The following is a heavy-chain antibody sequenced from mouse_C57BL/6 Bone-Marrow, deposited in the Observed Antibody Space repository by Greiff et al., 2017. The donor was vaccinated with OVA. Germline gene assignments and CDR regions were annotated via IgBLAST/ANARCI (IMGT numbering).Heavy chain of an antibody. CDR3: TRGVGYYPCYWYFDV. D-gene: IGHD2-3*01. CDR2: IYPGNSDT. CDR1: GYTFTSYW. V-gene: IGHV1-5*01. Sequence: VQLQQSGTVLARPGASVKMSCKTSGYTFTSYWMHWVKQRPGQGLEWIGAIYPGNSDTSYNQKFKGKAKLTAVTSASPAYMELSSLTNEDSAVYYCTRGVGYYPCYWYFDVWGTGTTVTVSP. J-gene: IGHJ1*03.